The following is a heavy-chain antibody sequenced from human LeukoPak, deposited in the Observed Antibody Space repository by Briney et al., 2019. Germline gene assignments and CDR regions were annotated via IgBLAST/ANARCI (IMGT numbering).Heavy chain of an antibody. CDR3: ARDEIQLWSFDY. CDR1: GYTFTSYY. J-gene: IGHJ4*02. CDR2: INPSGGST. Sequence: ASVKVSCKASGYTFTSYYMHWVRQAPGQGLEWMGIINPSGGSTSYAQKFQGRVTMTRDTSTSTVYMELSRLRSEDAAVYYCARDEIQLWSFDYWGQGTLVTVSS. D-gene: IGHD5-18*01. V-gene: IGHV1-46*01.